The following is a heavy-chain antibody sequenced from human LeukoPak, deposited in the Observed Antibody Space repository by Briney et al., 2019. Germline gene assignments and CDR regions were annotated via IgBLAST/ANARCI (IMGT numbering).Heavy chain of an antibody. Sequence: GGSLRLSCAASGFTFSSYGMHWVRQAPGKGLEWVAVISYDGSNKYYADSVKGRFTISRDNSKNTLYLQMNSLRAEDTAVYYCAKDLHCYDSSGYYFYYYGMDVWGQGTTVTVSS. CDR2: ISYDGSNK. CDR3: AKDLHCYDSSGYYFYYYGMDV. J-gene: IGHJ6*02. D-gene: IGHD3-22*01. V-gene: IGHV3-30*18. CDR1: GFTFSSYG.